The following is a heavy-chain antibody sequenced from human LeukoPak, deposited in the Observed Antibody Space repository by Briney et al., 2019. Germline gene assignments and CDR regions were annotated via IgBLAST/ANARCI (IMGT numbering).Heavy chain of an antibody. V-gene: IGHV6-1*01. CDR1: GDSVSSNSAA. CDR2: TYYRSKWYS. CDR3: ARAAIVPVEDYDAFDI. D-gene: IGHD3-16*02. J-gene: IGHJ3*02. Sequence: SQTLSLTCAISGDSVSSNSAAWNWIRQSPSRGLEWLGRTYYRSKWYSDYAVSVKSRITINPDTSKNQFSLQLNSVTPEDTAVYYCARAAIVPVEDYDAFDIWGQGTMVTVSS.